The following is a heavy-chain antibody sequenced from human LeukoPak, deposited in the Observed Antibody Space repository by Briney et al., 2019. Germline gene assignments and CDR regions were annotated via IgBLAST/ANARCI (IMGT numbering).Heavy chain of an antibody. CDR1: GGSISSGSYY. Sequence: SETLSLTCTVSGGSISSGSYYWSWIRQPAGKGLEWIGRIYTSGSTNYNPSLESRVTISVDTSRNQFSLKLSSVTAADTAVYYCARETRIVGATPDYWGQGTLVAVSS. V-gene: IGHV4-61*02. CDR2: IYTSGST. CDR3: ARETRIVGATPDY. D-gene: IGHD1-26*01. J-gene: IGHJ4*02.